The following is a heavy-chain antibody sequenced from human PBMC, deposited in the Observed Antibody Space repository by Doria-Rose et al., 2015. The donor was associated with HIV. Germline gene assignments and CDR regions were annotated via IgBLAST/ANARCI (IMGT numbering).Heavy chain of an antibody. D-gene: IGHD6-13*01. CDR2: IFSDDER. CDR1: GVSLSSPGMG. V-gene: IGHV2-26*01. Sequence: QITLKESGPVLVKPTETLTLTCTVSGVSLSSPGMGVSWIRQPPGKALEWLANIFSDDERSYKPSLKSRPTISRGTSKSQVVLTMTDMDPVDTATYYCARIKSSRWYHKYYFDFWGQGTLVIASA. CDR3: ARIKSSRWYHKYYFDF. J-gene: IGHJ4*02.